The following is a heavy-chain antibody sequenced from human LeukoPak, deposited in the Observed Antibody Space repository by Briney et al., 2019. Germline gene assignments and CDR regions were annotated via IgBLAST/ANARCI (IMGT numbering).Heavy chain of an antibody. CDR1: GYTFTSYD. J-gene: IGHJ4*02. V-gene: IGHV1-8*01. CDR3: ARGYSGYSAFDY. Sequence: GASVKVSCKASGYTFTSYDINWVRQATGQGLEWMGWMNPNSGNTSYAQKFQGRVTMTRNTSISTAYMELSSLRSEDTAVSYCARGYSGYSAFDYWGQGTLVTVSS. CDR2: MNPNSGNT. D-gene: IGHD5-12*01.